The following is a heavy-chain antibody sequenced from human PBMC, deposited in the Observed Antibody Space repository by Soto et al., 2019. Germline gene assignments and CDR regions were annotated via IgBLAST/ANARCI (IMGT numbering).Heavy chain of an antibody. V-gene: IGHV5-51*01. J-gene: IGHJ6*02. Sequence: PGESLKISCKASGYSFPNYWIGWVRQMPGKGLEWMGIIYPEDSDTRYSPSFQGQVTISADKSITTAYLQWTSLKASDTAMYYCARTKYSSSWFDHYYGMDVWGQGTTVTVSS. D-gene: IGHD6-13*01. CDR1: GYSFPNYW. CDR2: IYPEDSDT. CDR3: ARTKYSSSWFDHYYGMDV.